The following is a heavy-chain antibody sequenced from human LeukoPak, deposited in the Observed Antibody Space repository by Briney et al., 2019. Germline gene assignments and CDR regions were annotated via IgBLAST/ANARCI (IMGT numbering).Heavy chain of an antibody. Sequence: GGSLRLSXAASGFTFSSYAMSWVCQAPGKGLEWVSAISGSGGSTYYADSVKGRFTISRDNSKNTLYLQMNSLRAEDTAVYYCVNDGAAAGNFDYWGQGTLVTVSS. CDR1: GFTFSSYA. CDR2: ISGSGGST. V-gene: IGHV3-23*01. J-gene: IGHJ4*02. CDR3: VNDGAAAGNFDY. D-gene: IGHD6-13*01.